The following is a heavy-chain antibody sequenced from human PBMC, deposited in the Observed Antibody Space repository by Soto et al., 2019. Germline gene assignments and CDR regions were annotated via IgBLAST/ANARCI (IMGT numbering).Heavy chain of an antibody. D-gene: IGHD3-9*01. V-gene: IGHV4-34*01. CDR2: INHSGST. Sequence: SETLSLTCAVYGGSFSGYYWSWIRQPPGKGLEWIGEINHSGSTNYNPSLKSRVTISVDTSKNQFSLKLSSVTAADTAVYYCASKGLTGYNWFDPWGQGTLVTVSS. CDR3: ASKGLTGYNWFDP. CDR1: GGSFSGYY. J-gene: IGHJ5*02.